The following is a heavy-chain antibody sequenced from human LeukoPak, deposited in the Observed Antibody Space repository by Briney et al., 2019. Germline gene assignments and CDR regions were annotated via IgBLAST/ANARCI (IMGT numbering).Heavy chain of an antibody. J-gene: IGHJ4*02. CDR1: GFTFSSYG. Sequence: PGRSLRLSCAAPGFTFSSYGMHWVRQAPGKGLEWVAVISYDGSNKYYADSVKGRFPISGDNSKNTLYLQMNSLRAEDTAVYYCAKAAGTYYFDYWGQGTLVTVSS. CDR2: ISYDGSNK. V-gene: IGHV3-30*18. CDR3: AKAAGTYYFDY. D-gene: IGHD6-13*01.